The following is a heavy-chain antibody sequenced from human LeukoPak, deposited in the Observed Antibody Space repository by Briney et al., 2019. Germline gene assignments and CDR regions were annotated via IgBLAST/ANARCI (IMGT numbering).Heavy chain of an antibody. V-gene: IGHV3-33*06. Sequence: GGSLRLSCAASGFTFSSYGMHWVRQAPGKGLEWVAVIWYDGSNKYYADSVKGRFTISRDNSKNTLYLQINSLRAEDTAVYYCAKEARGFYDSSGGYYFDYWGPGTLVTVSS. J-gene: IGHJ4*02. CDR2: IWYDGSNK. CDR3: AKEARGFYDSSGGYYFDY. CDR1: GFTFSSYG. D-gene: IGHD3-22*01.